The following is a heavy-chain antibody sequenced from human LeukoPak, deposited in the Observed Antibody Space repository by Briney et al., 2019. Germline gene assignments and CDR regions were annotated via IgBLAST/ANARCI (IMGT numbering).Heavy chain of an antibody. J-gene: IGHJ4*02. CDR1: GYTFTGYY. V-gene: IGHV1-2*02. CDR3: ARDRCSGGTCYSGFDY. Sequence: ASVKVSCKASGYTFTGYYMHWVRQAPGQGLEWMGWINPNSGGTNYAQKFQGRVTMTRDTSISTACMELSRLRSDDTAVYFCARDRCSGGTCYSGFDYWGQGTLVTVSS. CDR2: INPNSGGT. D-gene: IGHD2-15*01.